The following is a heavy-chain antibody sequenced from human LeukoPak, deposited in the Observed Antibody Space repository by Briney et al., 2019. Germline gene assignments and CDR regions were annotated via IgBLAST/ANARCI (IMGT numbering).Heavy chain of an antibody. D-gene: IGHD1-1*01. CDR2: IWSGGRTG. J-gene: IGHJ6*03. CDR3: ARDIWNDGNYYMDV. Sequence: GGSLRLSCTASGFTLSDYGMHWVRQAPGKGLEWVALIWSGGRTGLYAASVKGRFTISRDTSMLYLQMNSLRVEDTAVYYCARDIWNDGNYYMDVWGKGTTVTVSS. CDR1: GFTLSDYG. V-gene: IGHV3-33*01.